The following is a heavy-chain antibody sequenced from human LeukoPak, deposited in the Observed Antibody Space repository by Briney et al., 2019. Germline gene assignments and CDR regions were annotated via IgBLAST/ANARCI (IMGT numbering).Heavy chain of an antibody. CDR3: ARKSASGYYSNFDY. V-gene: IGHV1-2*02. J-gene: IGHJ4*02. CDR2: INPYSGGT. CDR1: GYTXTGSY. Sequence: ASVKVSCKASGYTXTGSYMHWVRQAPGQGLKWMGWINPYSGGTNYAQEFQGRVTMTRDTSISTAYMELSRLTSDDTAVYYCARKSASGYYSNFDYWGQGTLVTVSS. D-gene: IGHD3-22*01.